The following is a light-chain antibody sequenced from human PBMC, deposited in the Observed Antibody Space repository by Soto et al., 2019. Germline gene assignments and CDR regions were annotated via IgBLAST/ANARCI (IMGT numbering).Light chain of an antibody. Sequence: QSALTQPPSASGSPGQSVTISCTGTSGGVGAYNYVSWYQQHPGKAPKLMIYEVTKRPSGVPDRFSGSKSGATASLTVSGLQAEDEADYYCSSYAGSKTFIFGGGTKLTVL. CDR2: EVT. V-gene: IGLV2-8*01. J-gene: IGLJ2*01. CDR3: SSYAGSKTFI. CDR1: SGGVGAYNY.